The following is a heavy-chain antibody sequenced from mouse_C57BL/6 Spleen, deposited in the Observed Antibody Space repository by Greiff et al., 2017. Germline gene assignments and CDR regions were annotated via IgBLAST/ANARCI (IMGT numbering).Heavy chain of an antibody. Sequence: VKLQQSGAELAKPGASVKLSCKASGYTFTSYWMHWVKQRPGQGLEWIGYINPSSGYTKYNQKFKDKATLTAAKSSSTAYMQLSSLTYEDSAVYYCARLEITTVVAKGAWFAYWGQGTLVTVSA. CDR1: GYTFTSYW. V-gene: IGHV1-7*01. CDR2: INPSSGYT. J-gene: IGHJ3*01. D-gene: IGHD1-1*01. CDR3: ARLEITTVVAKGAWFAY.